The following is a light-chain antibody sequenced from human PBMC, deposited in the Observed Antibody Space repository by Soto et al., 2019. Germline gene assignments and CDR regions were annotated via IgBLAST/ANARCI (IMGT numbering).Light chain of an antibody. V-gene: IGKV3-15*01. CDR1: QSVSSN. Sequence: EIVMTQSPATLSASPGERATLSCRASQSVSSNLAWYQQKPGQAPRLLIYGASTRATGIPARFSGSGSGTDFTLTISRLEPEDVAVYYCQHYNTWPWTFGQGTKVDI. CDR3: QHYNTWPWT. CDR2: GAS. J-gene: IGKJ1*01.